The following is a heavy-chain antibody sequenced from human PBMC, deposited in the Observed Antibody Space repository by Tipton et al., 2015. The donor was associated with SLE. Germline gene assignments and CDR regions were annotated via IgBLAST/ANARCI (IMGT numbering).Heavy chain of an antibody. V-gene: IGHV3-11*04. CDR2: ISSSGSTI. Sequence: SLRLSCAASGFTFSDYYMSWIRQAPGKGLEWVSYISSSGSTIYYADSVKGRFTISRDNAKNSLYLQMNSLRAEDTAVYYCTRGGSSYCSGSSCYSGEYWGQGTLVTVSS. CDR1: GFTFSDYY. J-gene: IGHJ4*02. CDR3: TRGGSSYCSGSSCYSGEY. D-gene: IGHD2-15*01.